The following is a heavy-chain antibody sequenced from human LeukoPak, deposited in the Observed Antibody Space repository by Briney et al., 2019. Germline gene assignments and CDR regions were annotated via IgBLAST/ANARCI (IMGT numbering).Heavy chain of an antibody. CDR3: ARVGVGKGSYSWDAFDI. J-gene: IGHJ3*02. Sequence: SETLSLTCTVSGGSISSYYWSWIRQPPGKGLEWIGYIYYSGSTNYNPSLKSRVTISVDTSKNQFSLKLSSVTAADTAVYYCARVGVGKGSYSWDAFDIWGQGTMVAVSS. D-gene: IGHD1-26*01. V-gene: IGHV4-59*01. CDR2: IYYSGST. CDR1: GGSISSYY.